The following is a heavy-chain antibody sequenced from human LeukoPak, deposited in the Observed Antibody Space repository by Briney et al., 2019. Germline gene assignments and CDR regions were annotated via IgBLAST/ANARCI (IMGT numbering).Heavy chain of an antibody. CDR2: ISSSSYI. J-gene: IGHJ6*03. CDR3: ARDRSYCGGDCYPSYYYYYMDV. V-gene: IGHV3-21*01. D-gene: IGHD2-21*02. Sequence: GGSLRLSCAASGFTFSSYSMNWVRQAPGKGLEWVSSISSSSYIYYADSVKGRFTISRDNAKNSLYLQMNSLRAEDTAVYYCARDRSYCGGDCYPSYYYYYMDVWGKGTTVTVSS. CDR1: GFTFSSYS.